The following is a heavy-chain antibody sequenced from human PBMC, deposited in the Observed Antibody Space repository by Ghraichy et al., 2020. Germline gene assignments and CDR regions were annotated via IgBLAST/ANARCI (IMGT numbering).Heavy chain of an antibody. D-gene: IGHD4/OR15-4a*01. V-gene: IGHV4-34*01. J-gene: IGHJ4*02. Sequence: SETLSLTCAVYGGSFSGYYWSWIRQPPGKGLEWIGEINHSGSTNYNPSLKSRVTISVDTSKNQFSLKLSSVTAADTAVYYCARGSPLHYGAMIDYWGQGTLVTVSS. CDR2: INHSGST. CDR1: GGSFSGYY. CDR3: ARGSPLHYGAMIDY.